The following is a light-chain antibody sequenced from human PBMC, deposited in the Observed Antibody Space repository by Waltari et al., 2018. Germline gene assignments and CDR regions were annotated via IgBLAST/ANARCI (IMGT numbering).Light chain of an antibody. V-gene: IGKV1-5*03. Sequence: DIQMTQSHSTLSASVGDRATITCRASHDIKTWLAWYQQKPGKAPKLLIYTASTLETVVPSRFSASGSGTEFTLTINSLQPDDFATYYCQQYETYSRTFGQGTKVEVK. CDR3: QQYETYSRT. CDR2: TAS. J-gene: IGKJ1*01. CDR1: HDIKTW.